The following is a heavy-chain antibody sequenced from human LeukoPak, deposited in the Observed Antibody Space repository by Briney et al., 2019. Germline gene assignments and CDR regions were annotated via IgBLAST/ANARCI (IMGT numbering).Heavy chain of an antibody. D-gene: IGHD6-13*01. J-gene: IGHJ4*02. CDR2: ISSSSSTI. CDR3: ATDKYSSNSDY. V-gene: IGHV3-48*01. CDR1: GVTFSSYS. Sequence: GGSLRLSCAASGVTFSSYSMNWVRQAPGKGLEWVSYISSSSSTIYYADYVKGRFNISRDNAKNSLYLQMNSLRAEDTAVYYCATDKYSSNSDYWGQGTLVTVSS.